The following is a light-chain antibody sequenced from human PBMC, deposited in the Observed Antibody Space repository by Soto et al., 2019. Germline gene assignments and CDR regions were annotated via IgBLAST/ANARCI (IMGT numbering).Light chain of an antibody. J-gene: IGLJ2*01. CDR2: DVT. CDR1: SSDVGGYNY. CDR3: SSYTTSRTLV. Sequence: QSVLTQPASVSGSPGQSITISCTGTSSDVGGYNYVSWYQQHPGKAPKLMIYDVTNRPSGISNRFSGSKSGNTASLTISGLQAEDEADYHCSSYTTSRTLVFGGGTKLTVL. V-gene: IGLV2-14*03.